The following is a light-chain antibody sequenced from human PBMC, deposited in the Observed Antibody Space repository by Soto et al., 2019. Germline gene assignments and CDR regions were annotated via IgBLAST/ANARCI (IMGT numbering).Light chain of an antibody. J-gene: IGLJ1*01. CDR3: QSYDSSLNGYYV. V-gene: IGLV1-40*01. CDR1: SSNIGAGYE. Sequence: QSVLTQPPSVSGAPGQRVTISCTGSSSNIGAGYEVQWYQQLPGTAPKLLIFGNSNRPSGVPDRFSGSKSGTSASLAITGLRAEDEADYYCQSYDSSLNGYYVFGTGTKVTVL. CDR2: GNS.